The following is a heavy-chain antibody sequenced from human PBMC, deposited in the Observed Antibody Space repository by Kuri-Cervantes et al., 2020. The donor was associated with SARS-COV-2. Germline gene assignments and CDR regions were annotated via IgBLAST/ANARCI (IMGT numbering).Heavy chain of an antibody. J-gene: IGHJ4*02. CDR3: ARREGMVPTITRPKYKNSFDY. V-gene: IGHV4-39*01. CDR1: GGSIGSDKYY. Sequence: SETLSLTCTASGGSIGSDKYYWGWIRQPPGKGLEWIGSIFHSGSTYYNPSLKSRVTVSVDTSKNQFSLKLGSLTAADTALYYCARREGMVPTITRPKYKNSFDYWGQGTLVTVSS. D-gene: IGHD5-12*01. CDR2: IFHSGST.